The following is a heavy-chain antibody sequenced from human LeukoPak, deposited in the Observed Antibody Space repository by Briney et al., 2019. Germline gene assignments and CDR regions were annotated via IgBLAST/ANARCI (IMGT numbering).Heavy chain of an antibody. Sequence: PGGSLRLSCAASGFTFGDYAVHWVRQAPGKGLQWISSINWVGDTTSYADSVKGRFTISRDNAKNSLYLQMNSLRAEDTALYYCAKDTYDILTGYLDYWGQGTLVTVSS. D-gene: IGHD3-9*01. J-gene: IGHJ4*02. CDR2: INWVGDTT. V-gene: IGHV3-43D*03. CDR1: GFTFGDYA. CDR3: AKDTYDILTGYLDY.